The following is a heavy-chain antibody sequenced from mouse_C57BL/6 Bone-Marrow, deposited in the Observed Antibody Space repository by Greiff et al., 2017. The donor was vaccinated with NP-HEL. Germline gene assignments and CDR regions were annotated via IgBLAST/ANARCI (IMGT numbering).Heavy chain of an antibody. V-gene: IGHV1-50*01. D-gene: IGHD1-1*01. J-gene: IGHJ4*01. CDR1: GYTFTSYW. Sequence: VQLQQPGAELVKPGASVKLSCKASGYTFTSYWMQWVKQRPGQGLEWIGEIDPSDSYTNYNQKFKGKATLTVDTSSSTAYMQLSSLTSEDSAVYYCARATEVVLYAMDYWGQGTSVTVSS. CDR3: ARATEVVLYAMDY. CDR2: IDPSDSYT.